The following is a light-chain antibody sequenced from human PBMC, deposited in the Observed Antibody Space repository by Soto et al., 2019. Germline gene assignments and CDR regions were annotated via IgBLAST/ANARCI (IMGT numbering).Light chain of an antibody. Sequence: QSALTQPASVSGSPGQSITISCTGTSSDVGGYNLVSWYQQYPDKAPKLMIFDDNTRPSGVSNRFSGSKSGNTASLPISGLQADDEADYYCSSYKSSSTRPYVFGTGTKVTVL. J-gene: IGLJ1*01. CDR2: DDN. CDR3: SSYKSSSTRPYV. V-gene: IGLV2-14*01. CDR1: SSDVGGYNL.